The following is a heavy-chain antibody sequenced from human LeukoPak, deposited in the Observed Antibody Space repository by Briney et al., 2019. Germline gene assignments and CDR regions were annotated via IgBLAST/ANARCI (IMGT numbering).Heavy chain of an antibody. V-gene: IGHV3-23*01. J-gene: IGHJ4*02. Sequence: PGGSLRLSCAASGFTFSTYAVNWVRQAPGKGLEWVSAISGSGGSTYYADSVKGRFTISRDNSKNTLYLQMNSLRAEDTAVYYCAKELVRGVIIEWGQGTLVTVSS. CDR1: GFTFSTYA. CDR3: AKELVRGVIIE. D-gene: IGHD3-10*01. CDR2: ISGSGGST.